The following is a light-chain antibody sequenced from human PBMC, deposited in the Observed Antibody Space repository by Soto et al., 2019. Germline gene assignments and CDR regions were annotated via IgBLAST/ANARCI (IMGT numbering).Light chain of an antibody. CDR2: DVS. V-gene: IGLV2-14*01. CDR1: SSDVGGYNW. Sequence: QSVLTQPASVSGSPGQSITISCTGTSSDVGGYNWVSWYQQHPGKAPKLMIYDVSNRPSGISSRFSGSKSGNTASLTISGLQPEDEADYYCSSYKGSNTRVFGGGTKVTVL. J-gene: IGLJ2*01. CDR3: SSYKGSNTRV.